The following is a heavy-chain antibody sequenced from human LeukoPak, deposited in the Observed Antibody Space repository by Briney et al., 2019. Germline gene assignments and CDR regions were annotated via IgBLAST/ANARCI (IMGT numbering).Heavy chain of an antibody. D-gene: IGHD3-10*01. V-gene: IGHV1-18*01. CDR1: GYTFTSYG. CDR3: ARGKGRITMVRGVIITNDY. J-gene: IGHJ4*02. CDR2: ISAYNGNT. Sequence: ASVKVSCKASGYTFTSYGISWVRQAPGQGLEWMGWISAYNGNTNYAQKLQGRVPMTTDTSTSTAYMELRSLRSDDTAVYYCARGKGRITMVRGVIITNDYWGQGTLVTVSS.